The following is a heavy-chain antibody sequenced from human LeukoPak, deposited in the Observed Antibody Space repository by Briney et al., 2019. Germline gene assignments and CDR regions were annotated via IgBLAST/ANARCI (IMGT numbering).Heavy chain of an antibody. V-gene: IGHV3-23*01. CDR1: GFTFSSYA. J-gene: IGHJ4*02. CDR2: LSSNGGST. CDR3: AKDTRIDY. Sequence: GGSLRLSCAASGFTFSSYAMSWVRQAPGKGLDWVSTLSSNGGSTYYADSVKGRFTISRDNSKSTLYLQMNTLRAEDTAVYYCAKDTRIDYWGQGTLVTVSS.